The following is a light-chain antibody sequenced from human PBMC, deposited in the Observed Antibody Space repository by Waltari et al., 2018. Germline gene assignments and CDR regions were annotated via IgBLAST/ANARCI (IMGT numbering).Light chain of an antibody. Sequence: RADKNCDSYVNWYQQKTGKAPKLLIYGASTLQSGVPSRFSGSGSGTDFTLTISSLQPEDFATYYCQQSYTTPYTFGQGTKLEIK. CDR1: KNCDSY. V-gene: IGKV1-39*01. J-gene: IGKJ2*01. CDR3: QQSYTTPYT. CDR2: GAS.